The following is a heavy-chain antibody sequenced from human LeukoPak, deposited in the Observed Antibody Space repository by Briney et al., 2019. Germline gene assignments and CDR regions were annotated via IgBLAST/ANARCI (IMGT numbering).Heavy chain of an antibody. D-gene: IGHD3-10*01. CDR1: GFTFNSYS. V-gene: IGHV3-21*01. J-gene: IGHJ4*02. CDR3: ASIAGSGSYYIGDY. Sequence: GGSLRLSCAASGFTFNSYSMNWVRQAQGKGLEWVSSISSSSSYIYYADSVKGRFTISRDNAKNSLYLQMNSLRAEDTAVYYCASIAGSGSYYIGDYWGQGTLVTVSS. CDR2: ISSSSSYI.